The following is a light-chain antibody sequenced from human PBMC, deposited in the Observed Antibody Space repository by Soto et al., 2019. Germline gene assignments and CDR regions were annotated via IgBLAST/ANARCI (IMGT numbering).Light chain of an antibody. V-gene: IGLV2-11*01. CDR3: CSYAGSYTYF. CDR2: DVS. J-gene: IGLJ1*01. CDR1: SSDVGGFNY. Sequence: QSALTQPRSVSGSPGQSVTISCTGTSSDVGGFNYVSWYQQHPGKAPKLMIYDVSKRPSGVPDRFSGSKSGNTASLTISGLQADDDADYYCCSYAGSYTYFFGIGTKLTVL.